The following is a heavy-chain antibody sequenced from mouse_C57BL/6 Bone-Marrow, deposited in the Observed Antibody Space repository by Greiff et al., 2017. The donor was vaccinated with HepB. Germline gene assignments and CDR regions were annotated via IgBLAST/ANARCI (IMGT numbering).Heavy chain of an antibody. V-gene: IGHV5-17*01. CDR2: ISSGSSTI. CDR3: ARANYYGPYFDV. J-gene: IGHJ1*03. D-gene: IGHD1-2*01. CDR1: GFTFSDYG. Sequence: EVILVESGGGLVKPGGSLKLSCAASGFTFSDYGMHWVRQAPEKGLEWVAYISSGSSTIYYADTVKGRFTVSRDNAKNTLFLQMTSLRSEDTAMYYCARANYYGPYFDVWGTGTTVTVSS.